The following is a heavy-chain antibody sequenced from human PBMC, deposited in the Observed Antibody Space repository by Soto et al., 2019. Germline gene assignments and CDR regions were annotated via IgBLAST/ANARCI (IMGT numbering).Heavy chain of an antibody. Sequence: PSETLSLTCAVCGGSFSGYYWSWIRQPPGKGLEWIGEINHSGSTNYNPSLKSRVTISVDTSKNQFSLKLSSVTAADTAVYYCARVPRRRYCSGGSCYSYYFDYWGQGTLVTAPQ. J-gene: IGHJ4*02. D-gene: IGHD2-15*01. CDR2: INHSGST. CDR1: GGSFSGYY. CDR3: ARVPRRRYCSGGSCYSYYFDY. V-gene: IGHV4-34*01.